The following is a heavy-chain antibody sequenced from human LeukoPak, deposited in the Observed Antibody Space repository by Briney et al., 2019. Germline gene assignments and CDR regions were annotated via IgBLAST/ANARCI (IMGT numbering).Heavy chain of an antibody. CDR2: INHSGST. J-gene: IGHJ4*02. V-gene: IGHV4-34*01. Sequence: PSETLSLTCAVYGGSFSGYYCSWVRQPPGKGLEWIGEINHSGSTNYNPSLKSRVTISVDTSKNQFSLKLSSVTAADTAVYYCARRRWLLTFDYWGQRTLVTVSS. D-gene: IGHD3-22*01. CDR1: GGSFSGYY. CDR3: ARRRWLLTFDY.